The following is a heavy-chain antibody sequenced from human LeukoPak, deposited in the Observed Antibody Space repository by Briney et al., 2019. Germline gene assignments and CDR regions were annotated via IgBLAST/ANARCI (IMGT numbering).Heavy chain of an antibody. V-gene: IGHV1-18*01. CDR1: GYTFTSYG. D-gene: IGHD3-22*01. Sequence: ASVKVSCKASGYTFTSYGISWVRQAPGQGLEWMGWISAYNGNTNYAQKLQGRVTMTTDTSTSTAYMELRSLRSGDTAVYYCARPSYDSSGYLYYFDYWGQGTLVTVSS. CDR2: ISAYNGNT. CDR3: ARPSYDSSGYLYYFDY. J-gene: IGHJ4*02.